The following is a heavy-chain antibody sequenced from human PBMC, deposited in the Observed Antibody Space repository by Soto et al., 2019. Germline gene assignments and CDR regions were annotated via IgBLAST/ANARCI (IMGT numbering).Heavy chain of an antibody. CDR3: ARGNYDFWSGYLLHYGMDV. J-gene: IGHJ6*02. D-gene: IGHD3-3*01. CDR1: GGSFSGYY. CDR2: INHSGST. Sequence: SETLSLTCAVYGGSFSGYYWSWIRQPPGKGLEWIGEINHSGSTNYNPSLKSRVTISVDTSKNQFSLKLSSVTAADTAVYYCARGNYDFWSGYLLHYGMDVWGQGTTV. V-gene: IGHV4-34*01.